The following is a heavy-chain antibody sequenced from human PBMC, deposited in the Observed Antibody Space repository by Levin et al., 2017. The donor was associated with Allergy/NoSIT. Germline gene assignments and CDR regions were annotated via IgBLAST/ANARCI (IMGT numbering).Heavy chain of an antibody. J-gene: IGHJ3*01. D-gene: IGHD2/OR15-2a*01. CDR1: EYRYISYW. CDR3: ARNIKGEADAFDV. CDR2: IYPGDSDT. V-gene: IGHV5-51*01. Sequence: GESLKISCKGSEYRYISYWIAWVRQMPGKGLEWMGIIYPGDSDTKYSPSFEGQVTISVDQSLSTAYLQWSSLKASDTAMYYCARNIKGEADAFDVWGQGTMVTVSS.